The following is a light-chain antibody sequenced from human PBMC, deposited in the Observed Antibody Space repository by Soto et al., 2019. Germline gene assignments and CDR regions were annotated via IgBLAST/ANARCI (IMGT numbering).Light chain of an antibody. CDR1: SSDVGGFNY. CDR2: DVT. Sequence: QSALTQPASVSGSPGQSITISCTGTSSDVGGFNYVSWYQQHPGKAPKLMIYDVTNRPSGVSYLFSGSKSGNTASLTISGPQAEDEADYYCNSYTSSSTDVFGTGTKLTVL. J-gene: IGLJ1*01. V-gene: IGLV2-14*03. CDR3: NSYTSSSTDV.